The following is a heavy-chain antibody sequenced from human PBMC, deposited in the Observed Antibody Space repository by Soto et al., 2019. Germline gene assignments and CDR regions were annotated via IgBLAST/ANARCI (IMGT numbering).Heavy chain of an antibody. CDR3: ARRKTYSRGWIYYYDMDV. V-gene: IGHV4-59*08. CDR1: GGSISSYY. D-gene: IGHD6-19*01. J-gene: IGHJ6*03. Sequence: SDTLALTCTVSGGSISSYYWSWVGQPPGKGLEWIGYIYYSGSTNYNPSLKSRVTISVDTSKNQFSLKLSSVTAADTAVYYCARRKTYSRGWIYYYDMDVWGKGTTVTVSS. CDR2: IYYSGST.